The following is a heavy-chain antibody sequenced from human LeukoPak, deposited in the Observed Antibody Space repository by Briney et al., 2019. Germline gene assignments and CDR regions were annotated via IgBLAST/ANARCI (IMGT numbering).Heavy chain of an antibody. Sequence: SETLSLTCTVSGGSISSYYWSWIRQPAGKGLDWIGRIYSSGNTNYSPSLKSRVTMSVDTSKNHFSLELNSVTAADTAVYYCARGPIVGVGTGFDYWGQGTLVTVSS. CDR1: GGSISSYY. CDR3: ARGPIVGVGTGFDY. J-gene: IGHJ4*02. V-gene: IGHV4-4*07. CDR2: IYSSGNT. D-gene: IGHD6-13*01.